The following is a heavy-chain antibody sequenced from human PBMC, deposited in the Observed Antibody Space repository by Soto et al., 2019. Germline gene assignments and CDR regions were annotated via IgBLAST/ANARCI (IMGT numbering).Heavy chain of an antibody. D-gene: IGHD3-3*01. CDR3: AKGGTNYDFWSGYPNSYYYYMEG. CDR2: ISGSGGST. V-gene: IGHV3-23*01. CDR1: GFTFSSYA. J-gene: IGHJ6*03. Sequence: GRPLRLSCAASGFTFSSYAMSWVRQAPGKGLEWVSAISGSGGSTYYADSVKGRFTISRDNSKNTLYLQMNSLRAEDTAVYYCAKGGTNYDFWSGYPNSYYYYMEGWCKGTTVTVSS.